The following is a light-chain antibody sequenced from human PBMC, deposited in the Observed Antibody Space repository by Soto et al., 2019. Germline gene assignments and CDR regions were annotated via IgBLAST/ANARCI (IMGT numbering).Light chain of an antibody. J-gene: IGLJ1*01. CDR3: CSYAGSYSYV. CDR2: DVT. Sequence: QSALTQPRSVSGSPGQSVTISCTGTTSDIGGYHYVSWYQQHPGKAPKLMIYDVTERPSGVPDRFSGSTSGNTASLTISGLLAEDEADYYCCSYAGSYSYVFGTGTKLTV. V-gene: IGLV2-11*01. CDR1: TSDIGGYHY.